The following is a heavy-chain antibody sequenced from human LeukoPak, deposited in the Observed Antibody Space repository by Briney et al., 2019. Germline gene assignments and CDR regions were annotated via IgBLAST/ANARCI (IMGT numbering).Heavy chain of an antibody. D-gene: IGHD2-15*01. J-gene: IGHJ4*02. Sequence: SETLSLTCTVSGDSISSAYFWAWIRQPPGTGLEWIATINHNGNTYYNPFLKSRVTISVDRSRNQFSLKLTSVTAADTAVYYCARLGYCSGGSCHHDYWGQGTLVTVS. CDR3: ARLGYCSGGSCHHDY. V-gene: IGHV4-38-2*02. CDR1: GDSISSAYF. CDR2: INHNGNT.